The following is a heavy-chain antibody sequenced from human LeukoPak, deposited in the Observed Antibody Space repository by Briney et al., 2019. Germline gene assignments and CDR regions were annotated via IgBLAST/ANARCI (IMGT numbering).Heavy chain of an antibody. Sequence: GGSLRLSCAASGFTFSSYSMNWVRQAPGKGLEWVSSISSSSSYIYYANSVKGRFTISRDNAKNSLYLQMNSLRAEDTAVYYCARAGGTAAQDYWGQGTLVTVSS. D-gene: IGHD6-13*01. V-gene: IGHV3-21*01. CDR3: ARAGGTAAQDY. CDR1: GFTFSSYS. J-gene: IGHJ4*02. CDR2: ISSSSSYI.